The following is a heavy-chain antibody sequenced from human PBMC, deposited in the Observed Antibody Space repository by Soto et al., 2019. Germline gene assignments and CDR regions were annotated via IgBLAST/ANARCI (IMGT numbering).Heavy chain of an antibody. CDR2: ISYDGSIK. D-gene: IGHD6-13*01. J-gene: IGHJ5*02. Sequence: LRLSCATSGFTFSNYAMHWVRQAPGKGLEWVAVISYDGSIKYYADSVKGRFTISRDHSKNTLYLQLNSLGLEDTAVYYCARDIAASGNNWLDPWGLGTLVTVSS. CDR1: GFTFSNYA. V-gene: IGHV3-30-3*01. CDR3: ARDIAASGNNWLDP.